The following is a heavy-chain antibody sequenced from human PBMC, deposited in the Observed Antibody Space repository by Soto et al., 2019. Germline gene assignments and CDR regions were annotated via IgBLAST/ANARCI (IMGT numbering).Heavy chain of an antibody. Sequence: GGSLRLSCAASGFTFSSYWMSWVRQAPGKGLEWVANIKQDGSEKYYVDSVKGRFTISRDNAKNSLYLQMNNLRAEDTAMYYCARDYGDYFYYYYMDVWGKGTTVTVSS. J-gene: IGHJ6*03. CDR2: IKQDGSEK. D-gene: IGHD4-17*01. CDR1: GFTFSSYW. CDR3: ARDYGDYFYYYYMDV. V-gene: IGHV3-7*01.